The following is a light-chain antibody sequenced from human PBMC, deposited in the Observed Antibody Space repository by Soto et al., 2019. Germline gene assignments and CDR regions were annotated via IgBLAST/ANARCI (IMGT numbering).Light chain of an antibody. Sequence: EIVMTQSPASLSVSPGERVTLSCTASQSVSSYLAWYQQIPGQAPRLLIHGASTGAIGVPDRFSGSGSGTEFTLTISTLQSEDSAVYYCHQYKNWPWKFGQGTKVEI. CDR3: HQYKNWPWK. CDR2: GAS. CDR1: QSVSSY. V-gene: IGKV3-15*01. J-gene: IGKJ1*01.